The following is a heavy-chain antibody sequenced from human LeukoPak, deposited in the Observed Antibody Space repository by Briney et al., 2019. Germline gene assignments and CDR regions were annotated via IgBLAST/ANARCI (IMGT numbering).Heavy chain of an antibody. J-gene: IGHJ4*02. CDR1: GGSISSSSYY. CDR2: IYYSGST. Sequence: SETLSLTCTVSGGSISSSSYYWGWIRQPPGKGLEWIGSIYYSGSTYYNPSLKSRVTISVDTSKNQFSLKLSSVTAADTAVYYCARRETSGWPPSGSFDYWGQGTLVTVSS. CDR3: ARRETSGWPPSGSFDY. V-gene: IGHV4-39*01. D-gene: IGHD6-19*01.